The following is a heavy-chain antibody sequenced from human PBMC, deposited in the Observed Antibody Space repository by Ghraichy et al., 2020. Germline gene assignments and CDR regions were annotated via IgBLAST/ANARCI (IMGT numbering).Heavy chain of an antibody. J-gene: IGHJ5*02. CDR1: GFTFSSYS. Sequence: GGSLRLSCAASGFTFSSYSMNWVRQAPGKGLEWVSSISSSSSYIYYADSVKGRFTISRDNAKNSLYLQMNSLRAEDTAVYYCARAGLGYCSGGSCYWFDPWGQGTLVTVSS. V-gene: IGHV3-21*01. CDR2: ISSSSSYI. D-gene: IGHD2-15*01. CDR3: ARAGLGYCSGGSCYWFDP.